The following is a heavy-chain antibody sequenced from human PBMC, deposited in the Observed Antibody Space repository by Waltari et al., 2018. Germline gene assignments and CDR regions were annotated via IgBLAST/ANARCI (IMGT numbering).Heavy chain of an antibody. CDR1: GGSISSSSYY. J-gene: IGHJ6*02. Sequence: QLQLQESGPGLVKPSETLSLTCTVSGGSISSSSYYWGWIRQPPGKGLEWIGSIYYSGSTYYNPSLKSRVTISVDTSKNQFSLKLSSVTAADTAVYYCARVYGYLNYYYYGMDVWGQGTTVTVSS. V-gene: IGHV4-39*07. CDR2: IYYSGST. CDR3: ARVYGYLNYYYYGMDV. D-gene: IGHD5-12*01.